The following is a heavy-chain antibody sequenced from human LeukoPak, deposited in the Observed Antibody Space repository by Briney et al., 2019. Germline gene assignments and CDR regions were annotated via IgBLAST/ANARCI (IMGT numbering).Heavy chain of an antibody. J-gene: IGHJ6*02. CDR1: GYSFTSCW. V-gene: IGHV5-51*01. CDR2: IYPGDSDT. CDR3: ARHVRGGYESPYYYYYGMDV. D-gene: IGHD5-12*01. Sequence: GESLKISCKGSGYSFTSCWIGWVRQMPGKGLEWMGIIYPGDSDTRYSPSFQGQVTISADKSISTAYLQWSSLKASDTAMYYCARHVRGGYESPYYYYYGMDVWGQGTTVTVSS.